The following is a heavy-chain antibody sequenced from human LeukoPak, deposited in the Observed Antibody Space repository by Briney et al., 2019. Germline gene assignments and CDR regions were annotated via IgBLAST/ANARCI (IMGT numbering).Heavy chain of an antibody. D-gene: IGHD3-22*01. Sequence: GGSLRLSCAASGFGFSSHWMHWVRQAPGKGLVWVSRSNTDGTSTRYADSVKGRFTISRDNAKNTLYLQMSSLRAEDTAVYYCARDRGYYDSSGYYINWFDPWGQGTLVTVSS. J-gene: IGHJ5*02. CDR2: SNTDGTST. V-gene: IGHV3-74*01. CDR1: GFGFSSHW. CDR3: ARDRGYYDSSGYYINWFDP.